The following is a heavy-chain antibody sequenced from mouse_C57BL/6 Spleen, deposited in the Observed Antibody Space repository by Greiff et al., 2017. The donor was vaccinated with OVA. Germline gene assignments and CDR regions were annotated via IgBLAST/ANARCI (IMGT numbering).Heavy chain of an antibody. CDR1: GYTFTSYW. CDR3: ARSDYYGSSRDYFDY. V-gene: IGHV1-64*01. Sequence: VQLQQSGAELVKPGASVKLSCKASGYTFTSYWMHWVKQRPGQGLEWIGMIHPNSGSTNYNEKFKSKATLTVDKSSSTAYMQLSSLTSEDAAVYYCARSDYYGSSRDYFDYWGQGTTLTVAS. D-gene: IGHD1-1*01. CDR2: IHPNSGST. J-gene: IGHJ2*01.